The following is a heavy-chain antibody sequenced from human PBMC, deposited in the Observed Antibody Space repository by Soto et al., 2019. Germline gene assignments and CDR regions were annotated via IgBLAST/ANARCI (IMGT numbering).Heavy chain of an antibody. J-gene: IGHJ6*02. CDR1: GGSISSSNW. V-gene: IGHV4-4*02. CDR2: FYHSGST. CDR3: ARVSGSYYYGIDV. D-gene: IGHD3-10*01. Sequence: QVQLQESGPGLVKPSGTLSLTCAVSGGSISSSNWWSWVRQPPGKGLEWIGEFYHSGSTNYNPSLKSRVTTSVDKSNNQFSLTLSSVTAADTAVDYCARVSGSYYYGIDVWGQGTTVTVSS.